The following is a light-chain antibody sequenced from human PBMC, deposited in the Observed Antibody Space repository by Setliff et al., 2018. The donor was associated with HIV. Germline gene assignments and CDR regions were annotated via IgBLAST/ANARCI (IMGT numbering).Light chain of an antibody. CDR2: DVS. Sequence: QSALTQPASVSGSPGQSITISCTGTSSDVGGYNYVSWYQQHPGKAPKFMIYDVSKRPSGVSNRFSGSKSGNTASLTISGLQAEDEADYYCGSHTSTSTLGIFGGGTKVTVL. CDR3: GSHTSTSTLGI. V-gene: IGLV2-14*01. J-gene: IGLJ2*01. CDR1: SSDVGGYNY.